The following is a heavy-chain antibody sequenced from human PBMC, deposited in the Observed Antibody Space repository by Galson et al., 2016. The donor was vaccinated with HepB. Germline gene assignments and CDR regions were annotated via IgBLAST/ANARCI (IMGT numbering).Heavy chain of an antibody. D-gene: IGHD6-13*01. J-gene: IGHJ4*02. Sequence: GYYWSWIRQHPGKGLEWIGYIYYSGSTYYNPSLRSRVTISADTSKNQFSLKLSSVTAADTAVYYCASWGYSSSRYSDYWGQGTLVTVSS. CDR2: IYYSGST. CDR3: ASWGYSSSRYSDY. CDR1: GYY. V-gene: IGHV4-31*02.